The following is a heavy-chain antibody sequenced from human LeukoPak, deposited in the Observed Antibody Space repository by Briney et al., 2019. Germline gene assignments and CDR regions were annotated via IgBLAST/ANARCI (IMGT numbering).Heavy chain of an antibody. CDR2: ISSSSSYI. CDR3: ARDPVHYYDSSGYYSHSDY. Sequence: PGGSLRLSCAASGFTFSSYSMTWVRQAPGKGLEGVSSISSSSSYIYYADSVKGRFTISRDNAKNSLYLKMNSLRAEDTAVYYCARDPVHYYDSSGYYSHSDYWGQGTLVTVSS. D-gene: IGHD3-22*01. V-gene: IGHV3-21*01. J-gene: IGHJ4*02. CDR1: GFTFSSYS.